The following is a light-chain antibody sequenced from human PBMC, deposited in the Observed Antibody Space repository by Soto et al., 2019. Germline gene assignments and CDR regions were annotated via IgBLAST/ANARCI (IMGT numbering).Light chain of an antibody. CDR2: WAS. CDR3: QQYYSVPFT. CDR1: QSVLYSSNNKNH. J-gene: IGKJ4*01. Sequence: DIVMTQSPDSLAVSLGERATINCKSSQSVLYSSNNKNHLGWYQQKLGQPPKLLISWASTRESGVPDRFSGSGSGTDFTLTISSLQAEDVAVYFCQQYYSVPFTFGGGTKVEIK. V-gene: IGKV4-1*01.